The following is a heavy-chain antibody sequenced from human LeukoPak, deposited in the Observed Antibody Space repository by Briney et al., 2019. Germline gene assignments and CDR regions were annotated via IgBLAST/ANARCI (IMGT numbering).Heavy chain of an antibody. D-gene: IGHD2-15*01. J-gene: IGHJ4*02. CDR3: ARTPDIVVVVAARYYFDY. CDR1: GGTFSSYA. CDR2: IIPILGIA. V-gene: IGHV1-69*04. Sequence: SVKVSCKASGGTFSSYAISWVRQAPGQGLEWMGRIIPILGIANYAQKFQGRVTITADKSTSTAYMELSSLRSEDTAVYYCARTPDIVVVVAARYYFDYWGQGTLVTVSS.